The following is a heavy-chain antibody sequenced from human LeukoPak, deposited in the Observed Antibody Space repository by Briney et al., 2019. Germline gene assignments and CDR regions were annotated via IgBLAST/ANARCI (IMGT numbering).Heavy chain of an antibody. V-gene: IGHV4-59*08. CDR1: GGSISSYY. CDR3: ARHATVVNFDY. D-gene: IGHD4-23*01. CDR2: IYYSGST. Sequence: SETLSLTCAVYGGSISSYYWSWIRQPPGKGLEWIGYIYYSGSTNYNPSLKSRVTISVDTSKNQFSLKLSSVTAADTAVYYCARHATVVNFDYWGQGTLVTVSS. J-gene: IGHJ4*02.